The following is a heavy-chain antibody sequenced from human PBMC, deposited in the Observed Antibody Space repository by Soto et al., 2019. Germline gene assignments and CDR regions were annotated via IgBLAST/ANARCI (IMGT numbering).Heavy chain of an antibody. J-gene: IGHJ3*02. CDR1: GGSISSSSYY. D-gene: IGHD1-7*01. CDR2: IYYSGST. V-gene: IGHV4-39*01. Sequence: SETLSLTCTVSGGSISSSSYYWGWIRQPPGKGLEWIGSIYYSGSTYYNPSLKSRVTISVDTSKNQFSLKLSSVTAADTAVYYCARPRGYNWNYVGRLHDAFDIWGQGTMVTVSS. CDR3: ARPRGYNWNYVGRLHDAFDI.